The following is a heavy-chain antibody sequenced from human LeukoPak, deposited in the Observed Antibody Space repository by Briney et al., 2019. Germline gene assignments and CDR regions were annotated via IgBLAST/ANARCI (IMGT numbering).Heavy chain of an antibody. D-gene: IGHD1-26*01. Sequence: GGSLRLSCAASGFTFSSYAMSWVRQAPGKGLEWVSAINGGGSSTYYADSVKGRFTISRDNSKNTLYLQMDSLRAEDTAVYYCAKGSSGSYPYYFDFWGQGTLVTVSS. CDR1: GFTFSSYA. CDR2: INGGGSST. J-gene: IGHJ4*02. CDR3: AKGSSGSYPYYFDF. V-gene: IGHV3-23*01.